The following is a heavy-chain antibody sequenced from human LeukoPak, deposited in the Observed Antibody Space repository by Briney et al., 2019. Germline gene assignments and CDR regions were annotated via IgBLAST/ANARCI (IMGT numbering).Heavy chain of an antibody. CDR3: ARGRQQLVLYNWFDP. J-gene: IGHJ5*02. CDR1: GGTFSSYT. Sequence: SMKVSCKASGGTFSSYTISWVRQAPGQGLEWMGRIIPILGIANYAQKFQGRVTITADKSTSTAYMELSSLRSEDTAVYYCARGRQQLVLYNWFDPWGQGTLVTVSS. CDR2: IIPILGIA. D-gene: IGHD6-13*01. V-gene: IGHV1-69*02.